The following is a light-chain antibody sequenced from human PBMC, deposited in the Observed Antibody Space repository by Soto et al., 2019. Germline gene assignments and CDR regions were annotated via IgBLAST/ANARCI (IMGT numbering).Light chain of an antibody. CDR2: GNS. CDR3: QSYDSSLSVHVV. J-gene: IGLJ2*01. Sequence: QAVVTQPPSVSGAPGQRVTISCTGSSSNIGAGYDVHWYQQLPGTAPNLLIYGNSNRPSGVPDRFSGSKSGTSASLAITGLQAEDEADYYCQSYDSSLSVHVVFGGGTQLTVL. V-gene: IGLV1-40*01. CDR1: SSNIGAGYD.